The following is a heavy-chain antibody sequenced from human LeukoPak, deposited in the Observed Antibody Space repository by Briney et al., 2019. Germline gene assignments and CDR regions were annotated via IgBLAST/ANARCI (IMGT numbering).Heavy chain of an antibody. Sequence: GGSLRLSCAASGFTFSSYSINWVRQAPGKGLEWVSSISSSSSYIYYADSVKGRFTISRDNAKNSLYLQMNSLRAEDTAVYYCARDVASGSSGDDAFDIWGQGTMVTVSS. J-gene: IGHJ3*02. D-gene: IGHD1-26*01. CDR1: GFTFSSYS. V-gene: IGHV3-21*01. CDR2: ISSSSSYI. CDR3: ARDVASGSSGDDAFDI.